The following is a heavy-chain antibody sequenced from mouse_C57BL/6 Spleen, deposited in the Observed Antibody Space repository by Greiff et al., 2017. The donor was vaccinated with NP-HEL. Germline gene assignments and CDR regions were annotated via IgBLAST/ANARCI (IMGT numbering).Heavy chain of an antibody. Sequence: QVQLQQPGAELVKPGASVKLSCKASGYTFTSYWMQWVNQRPGQGLEWLGEIDPSDSYTNYNQKFKGKTKLTVDTSSRTAYMQLSSLTSEDTAVNDCARSGDYGNYGAMDYWGQGTSVTVSS. CDR1: GYTFTSYW. CDR2: IDPSDSYT. D-gene: IGHD2-1*01. V-gene: IGHV1-50*01. J-gene: IGHJ4*01. CDR3: ARSGDYGNYGAMDY.